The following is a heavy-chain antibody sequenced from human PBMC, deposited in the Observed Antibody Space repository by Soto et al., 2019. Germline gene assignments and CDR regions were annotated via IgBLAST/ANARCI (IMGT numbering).Heavy chain of an antibody. Sequence: PSETLSLTCTVSGGSMSSSRYYWGWIRQPPGKGLEWIGSIYYSGSTYYNPSLKSRVTISVDTSKNQFSLKLSSVTAADTAVYYCARLTVTSVVVWFDPWGQGTLVTVSS. D-gene: IGHD4-17*01. CDR1: GGSMSSSRYY. CDR2: IYYSGST. CDR3: ARLTVTSVVVWFDP. V-gene: IGHV4-39*01. J-gene: IGHJ5*02.